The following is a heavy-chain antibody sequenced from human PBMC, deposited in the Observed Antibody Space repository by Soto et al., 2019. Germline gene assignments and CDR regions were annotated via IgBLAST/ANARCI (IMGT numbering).Heavy chain of an antibody. CDR3: ARGQYCDSHYYFDY. CDR1: GGSISSGGFY. CDR2: IYYSGST. J-gene: IGHJ4*02. Sequence: SETLSLTCTVSGGSISSGGFYWNWVRQHPGKGLECIGYIYYSGSTYYNPSLKSRVTISMDTSQNQFSLRLTSVTAADTAVYYCARGQYCDSHYYFDYWGQGTLVTVSS. D-gene: IGHD4-17*01. V-gene: IGHV4-31*03.